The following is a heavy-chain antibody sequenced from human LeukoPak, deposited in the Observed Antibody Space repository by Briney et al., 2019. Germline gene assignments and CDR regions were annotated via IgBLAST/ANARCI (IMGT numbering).Heavy chain of an antibody. J-gene: IGHJ1*01. CDR2: IYYSGST. CDR1: GGSISSYY. Sequence: SSETLSLTCTVSGGSISSYYWSWIRQPPGKGLERIGYIYYSGSTNYNPSLKSRVTISVDTSKNQFSLKLSSVTAADTAVYYCARPSRSLGYFQHWGQGTLVTVSS. CDR3: ARPSRSLGYFQH. V-gene: IGHV4-59*12.